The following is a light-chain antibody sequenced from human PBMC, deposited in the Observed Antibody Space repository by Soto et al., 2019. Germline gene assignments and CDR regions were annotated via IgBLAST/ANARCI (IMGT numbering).Light chain of an antibody. Sequence: EIVMTQSPATLSVSPGERATLSCRASQTVSRNLAWSQQKPGQAPRLLIHGSSTRATGVAARFSGSGSGTEFTVSISSLQSEDFAVYYCQQYHNWPPQYTFGQGTKLQI. CDR2: GSS. CDR1: QTVSRN. V-gene: IGKV3-15*01. J-gene: IGKJ2*01. CDR3: QQYHNWPPQYT.